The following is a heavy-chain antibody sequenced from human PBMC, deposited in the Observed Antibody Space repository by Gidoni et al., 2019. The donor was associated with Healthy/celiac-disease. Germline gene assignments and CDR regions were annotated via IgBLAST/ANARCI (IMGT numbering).Heavy chain of an antibody. CDR1: GFTFSSYS. Sequence: EVQLVESGGGLVKPGGSLRLSCAASGFTFSSYSMNWVRQAPGKGLEWVSSISSSSSYIYYADSVKGRFTISRDNAKNSLYLQMNSLRAEDTAVYYCARDGDSSGWYLWGNLDYWGQGTLVTVSS. D-gene: IGHD6-19*01. CDR3: ARDGDSSGWYLWGNLDY. CDR2: ISSSSSYI. V-gene: IGHV3-21*01. J-gene: IGHJ4*02.